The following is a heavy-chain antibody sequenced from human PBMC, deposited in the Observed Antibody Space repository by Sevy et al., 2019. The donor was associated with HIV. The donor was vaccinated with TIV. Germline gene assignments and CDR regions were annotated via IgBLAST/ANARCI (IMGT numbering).Heavy chain of an antibody. CDR2: IWYDGSNK. J-gene: IGHJ4*02. V-gene: IGHV3-33*01. Sequence: GGSLRLSCAASGFTFSSYGMHWVRQAPGKGLEWVAVIWYDGSNKYYADSVKGRFTISRDNSKNTLYLQMNSLRAGDTAVYYCARSWGRGTRSYIDYWGQGTLVTVPS. D-gene: IGHD3-10*01. CDR3: ARSWGRGTRSYIDY. CDR1: GFTFSSYG.